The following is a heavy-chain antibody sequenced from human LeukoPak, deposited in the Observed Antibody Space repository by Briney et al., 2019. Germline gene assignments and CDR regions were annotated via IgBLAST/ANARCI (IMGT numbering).Heavy chain of an antibody. CDR2: ISGSGGST. CDR3: AKDSTDYYGSGSIDY. V-gene: IGHV3-23*01. Sequence: GGSLRLSCAASGFAFSSYAMSWVRQAPGKGLEWVSAISGSGGSTYYADSVKGRFTISRDNSKNTLYLQMNSLRAEDTAVYYCAKDSTDYYGSGSIDYWGQGTLVTVSS. J-gene: IGHJ4*02. D-gene: IGHD3-10*01. CDR1: GFAFSSYA.